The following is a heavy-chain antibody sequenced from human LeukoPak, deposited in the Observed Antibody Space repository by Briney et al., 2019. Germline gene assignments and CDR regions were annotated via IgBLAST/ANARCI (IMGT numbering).Heavy chain of an antibody. J-gene: IGHJ4*02. D-gene: IGHD1-26*01. V-gene: IGHV4-4*07. CDR1: GDFIRSYW. Sequence: SETLSLTCDVSGDFIRSYWWGWVRQPAGKGLEWIGRIYATGSTEFNPSLKSRLTMSMDTSTNRISLNLTSVTAADTAIYFCARQGYTASYYFLDFWSQGMLVTVSS. CDR2: IYATGST. CDR3: ARQGYTASYYFLDF.